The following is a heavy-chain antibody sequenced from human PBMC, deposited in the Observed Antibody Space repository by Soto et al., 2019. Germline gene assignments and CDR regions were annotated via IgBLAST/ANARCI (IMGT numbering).Heavy chain of an antibody. CDR1: GYTFTGYY. CDR3: ARVAWRWLQFEDPYYFDY. J-gene: IGHJ4*02. D-gene: IGHD3-9*01. V-gene: IGHV1-2*02. Sequence: ASVKVSCKASGYTFTGYYMHWVRQAPGQGLEWMGWINPNSGGTNYAQKFQGRVTMTRDTSISTAYMELSRLRSDDTAVYYCARVAWRWLQFEDPYYFDYWGQGTLVTVSS. CDR2: INPNSGGT.